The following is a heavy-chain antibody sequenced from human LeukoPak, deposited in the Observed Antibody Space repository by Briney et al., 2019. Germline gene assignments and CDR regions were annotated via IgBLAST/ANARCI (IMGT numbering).Heavy chain of an antibody. Sequence: GGSLRLSCAASGFTLSSYAMHWVRQAPGKGLEWVAVISYDGSNKYYVDSVKGRFTISRDNSKNTLYLQMNSLRAEDTAVYYCARDGYFDYWGQGTLVTVSS. J-gene: IGHJ4*02. V-gene: IGHV3-30-3*01. CDR3: ARDGYFDY. CDR2: ISYDGSNK. CDR1: GFTLSSYA.